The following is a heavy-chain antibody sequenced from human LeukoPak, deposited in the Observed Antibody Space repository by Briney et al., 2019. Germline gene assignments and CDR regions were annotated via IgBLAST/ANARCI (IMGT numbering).Heavy chain of an antibody. CDR3: AKGPAYGSGSYSTTDFDY. CDR1: GFTFSSYG. V-gene: IGHV3-30*18. J-gene: IGHJ4*02. D-gene: IGHD3-10*01. CDR2: ISYDGSNK. Sequence: GGSLRLSCAASGFTFSSYGMHWVRQAPGKGLEWVAVISYDGSNKYYADSVKGRFTISRDNSKNTLYLQMNSLRAEDTAVYYCAKGPAYGSGSYSTTDFDYWGQGTLVTVSS.